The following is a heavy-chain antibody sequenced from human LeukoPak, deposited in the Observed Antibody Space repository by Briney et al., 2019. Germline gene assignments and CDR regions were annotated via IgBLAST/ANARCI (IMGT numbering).Heavy chain of an antibody. CDR3: ARVRYSSSWRDFDC. CDR1: GYTFTNYA. CDR2: ITTNTGNP. V-gene: IGHV7-4-1*02. D-gene: IGHD6-13*01. J-gene: IGHJ4*02. Sequence: ASVKVSCKASGYTFTNYALNWVRQAPGQGLEWMGGITTNTGNPTCAQGFTERFVFSFDTSVSTAYLQISSLKAEDTAVYYCARVRYSSSWRDFDCWGQGTLVTVSS.